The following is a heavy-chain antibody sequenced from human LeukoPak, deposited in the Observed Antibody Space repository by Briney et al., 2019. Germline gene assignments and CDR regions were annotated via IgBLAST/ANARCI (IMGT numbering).Heavy chain of an antibody. V-gene: IGHV1-69*13. J-gene: IGHJ3*02. CDR3: AKVRVGATIWDAFDI. Sequence: GASVKVSCKASGGTFSSYAISWMRQAPGQGLEWMGGIIPIFGTANYAQKFQGRVTITADESTSTAYMELSSLRSEDTAVYYCAKVRVGATIWDAFDIWGQGTMVTVSS. CDR2: IIPIFGTA. D-gene: IGHD1-26*01. CDR1: GGTFSSYA.